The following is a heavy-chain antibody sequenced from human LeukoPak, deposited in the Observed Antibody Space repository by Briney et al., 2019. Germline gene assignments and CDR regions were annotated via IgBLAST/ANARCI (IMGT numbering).Heavy chain of an antibody. J-gene: IGHJ4*02. D-gene: IGHD6-19*01. Sequence: GGSLRLSCAASGFIFSSYALHWVRQAPGKGLEWVAVLSYDGRDESYADSVKGRFTISRDNSKNTLYLQMNNLGAEDTAVYYCARVPSSGWLYYLDYWGQGTLVTVSS. CDR2: LSYDGRDE. CDR1: GFIFSSYA. V-gene: IGHV3-30*04. CDR3: ARVPSSGWLYYLDY.